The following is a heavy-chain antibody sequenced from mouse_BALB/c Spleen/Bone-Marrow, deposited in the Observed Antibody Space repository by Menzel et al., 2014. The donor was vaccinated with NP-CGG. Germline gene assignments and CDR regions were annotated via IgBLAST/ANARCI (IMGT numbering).Heavy chain of an antibody. Sequence: VKLQESGAEFVKPGAPVKLSCKASGYTFTNYWMNWVKQRPGRGLEWIGRIDPSDSETHYNQKFKDKATLTVDKSSSTAYIQLSSLTSEDSAVYYCARGYYGCTYGWYFDAWGAGTTVTVSS. CDR1: GYTFTNYW. CDR2: IDPSDSET. CDR3: ARGYYGCTYGWYFDA. J-gene: IGHJ1*01. D-gene: IGHD1-1*01. V-gene: IGHV1-69*02.